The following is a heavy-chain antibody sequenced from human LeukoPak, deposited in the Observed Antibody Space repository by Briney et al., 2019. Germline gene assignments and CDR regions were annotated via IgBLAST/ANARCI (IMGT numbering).Heavy chain of an antibody. CDR2: ISDSGGST. D-gene: IGHD5-18*01. J-gene: IGHJ4*02. Sequence: GGSLRLSCAASGFTLSSYAMSWVHQAPGKGLEWISVISDSGGSTYYADSVKGRFTFSRDNSKNTLYLQMNSLRAEDTAVYYCATNVDTAMGFDYWGQGTLVTVSS. CDR1: GFTLSSYA. CDR3: ATNVDTAMGFDY. V-gene: IGHV3-23*01.